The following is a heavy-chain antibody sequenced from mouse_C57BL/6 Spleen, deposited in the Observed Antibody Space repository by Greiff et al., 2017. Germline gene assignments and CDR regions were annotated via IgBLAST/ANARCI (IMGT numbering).Heavy chain of an antibody. J-gene: IGHJ4*01. CDR3: AIPSYYYGSSYISLYAMDY. D-gene: IGHD1-1*01. CDR1: GYTFTSYW. Sequence: QVQLKQPGAELVKPGASVKVSCKASGYTFTSYWMHWVKQRPGQGLEWIGRIHPSDSDTNYNQKFKGKATLTVDKSSSTAYMQLSSLTSEDSAVYYCAIPSYYYGSSYISLYAMDYWGQGTSVTVSS. CDR2: IHPSDSDT. V-gene: IGHV1-74*01.